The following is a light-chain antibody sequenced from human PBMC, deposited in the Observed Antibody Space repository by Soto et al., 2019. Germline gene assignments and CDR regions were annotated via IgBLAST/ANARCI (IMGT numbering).Light chain of an antibody. Sequence: DIQMTQSPASLSASVGDRVTISCRASQTISTFLNWYQQKPGTAPRLLIYRASSVQSGVPPRFSGSGSGRDFTLTISSLRPEDIATYFCQQSYSSPPWTFGQGTKVE. CDR3: QQSYSSPPWT. J-gene: IGKJ1*01. CDR2: RAS. V-gene: IGKV1-39*01. CDR1: QTISTF.